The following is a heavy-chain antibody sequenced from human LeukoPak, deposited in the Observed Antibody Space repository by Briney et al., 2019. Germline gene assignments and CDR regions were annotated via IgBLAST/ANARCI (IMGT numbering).Heavy chain of an antibody. D-gene: IGHD3-10*01. J-gene: IGHJ4*02. CDR2: INPNTGVT. CDR1: GYTFTGYY. V-gene: IGHV1-2*06. Sequence: ASVKVSCKASGYTFTGYYLHWVRQAPGQGLESRGRINPNTGVTNYAQKFQGRVTMTRDTSISTAYMELRSLRSDDTAVYYCARGARGTWAWGDWGQGTLATVSS. CDR3: ARGARGTWAWGD.